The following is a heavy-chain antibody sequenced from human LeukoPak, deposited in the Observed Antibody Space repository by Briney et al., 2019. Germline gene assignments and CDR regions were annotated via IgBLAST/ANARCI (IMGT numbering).Heavy chain of an antibody. J-gene: IGHJ4*02. Sequence: PSETLSLTCTVSGGSISSSSYYWGWIRQPPGKGLEWIGSIYHSGRIYYNPSLKSRVTISVDTSKNQFSLKLSSVTATDTAVYYCARLKPIAGAGTSLVFDYWGQGTLVTVSS. D-gene: IGHD6-19*01. CDR1: GGSISSSSYY. CDR3: ARLKPIAGAGTSLVFDY. V-gene: IGHV4-39*07. CDR2: IYHSGRI.